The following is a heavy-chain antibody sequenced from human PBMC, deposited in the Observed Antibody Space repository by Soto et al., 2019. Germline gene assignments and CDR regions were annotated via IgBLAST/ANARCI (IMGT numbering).Heavy chain of an antibody. J-gene: IGHJ5*02. D-gene: IGHD3-22*01. Sequence: GGSLRLSCAASGFTFSSYAMSWVRQAPGKGLEWVSAISGSGGSTYYADSVKGRFTISRDNSKNTLYLQMNSLRAEDTAVYYCAKVQDYYDSRSWFDPWGQGTLVTVSS. V-gene: IGHV3-23*01. CDR2: ISGSGGST. CDR3: AKVQDYYDSRSWFDP. CDR1: GFTFSSYA.